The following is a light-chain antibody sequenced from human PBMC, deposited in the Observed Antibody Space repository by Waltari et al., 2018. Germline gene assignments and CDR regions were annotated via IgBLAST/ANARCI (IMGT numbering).Light chain of an antibody. Sequence: EIVLTQSPATLSLSPGEIATLSCRASQSASKYVAWYQKRHGQAPRLLIYDASNRATGVPARFDAFGSGTDFTLTISSLGPEDSAVYYCQQRNDWPLTFGGGTRVEIK. CDR3: QQRNDWPLT. CDR2: DAS. CDR1: QSASKY. V-gene: IGKV3-11*01. J-gene: IGKJ4*01.